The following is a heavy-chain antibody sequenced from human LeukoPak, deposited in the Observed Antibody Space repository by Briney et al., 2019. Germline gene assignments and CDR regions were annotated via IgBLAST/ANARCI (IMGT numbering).Heavy chain of an antibody. Sequence: GGSLRLSCVASGFSFSHYAIHWVRQAPGKGLEWVSLISYNGGNKYYADSVKGRFTIDRDNSKNTVYLQMNSLRAEDTAVYYCAKGGFTMVRGVISFDWFDPWGQGTLVTVSS. CDR2: ISYNGGNK. CDR3: AKGGFTMVRGVISFDWFDP. D-gene: IGHD3-10*01. J-gene: IGHJ5*02. CDR1: GFSFSHYA. V-gene: IGHV3-30*04.